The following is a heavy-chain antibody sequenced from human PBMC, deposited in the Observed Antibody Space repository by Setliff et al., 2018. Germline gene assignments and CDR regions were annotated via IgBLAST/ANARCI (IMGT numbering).Heavy chain of an antibody. V-gene: IGHV3-23*01. J-gene: IGHJ6*03. Sequence: GGSLRLSCAASGFTFRDYTMSWVRQVPGKGLEWVAGVIQVGSGVYADSVKGRSTISRDNSKNTLYLQMNSLRVEDTAVYYCAKVPGIATAGQTDSYYYYYYYMDVWGKGTTVTVSS. CDR2: VIQVGSG. CDR1: GFTFRDYT. D-gene: IGHD6-13*01. CDR3: AKVPGIATAGQTDSYYYYYYYMDV.